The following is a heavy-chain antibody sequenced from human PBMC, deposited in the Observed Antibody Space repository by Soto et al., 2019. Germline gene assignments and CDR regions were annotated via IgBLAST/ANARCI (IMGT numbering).Heavy chain of an antibody. V-gene: IGHV5-51*07. CDR2: IYPGDSDT. D-gene: IGHD6-19*01. CDR3: ARSRRGAYSSGWYSPSGYYTFGIDV. Sequence: PGETLKISWNASRNSFTTYGIGCVHQMPQKGLELMGIIYPGDSDTKYSPSLQGQVTISADTSISTAYLQWTSLKASDTAMYYCARSRRGAYSSGWYSPSGYYTFGIDVWGQGTKVTVS. J-gene: IGHJ6*02. CDR1: RNSFTTYG.